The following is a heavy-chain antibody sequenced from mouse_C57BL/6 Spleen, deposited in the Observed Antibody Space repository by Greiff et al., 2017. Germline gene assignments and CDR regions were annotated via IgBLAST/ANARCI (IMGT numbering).Heavy chain of an antibody. D-gene: IGHD2-4*01. J-gene: IGHJ2*01. CDR1: GYTFTSYW. V-gene: IGHV1-55*01. CDR3: ARGDDYDGGDFDY. CDR2: IYPGSGST. Sequence: QVQLQQPGAELVKPGASVKMSCKASGYTFTSYWITWVKQRPGQGLEWIGDIYPGSGSTNYNEKFKSKATLTVDTSSSTGYMQLSSLTSEDSAVYYCARGDDYDGGDFDYWGQGTTLTVSS.